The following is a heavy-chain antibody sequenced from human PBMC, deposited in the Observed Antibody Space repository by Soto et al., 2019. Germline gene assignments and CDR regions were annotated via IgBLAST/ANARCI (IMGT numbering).Heavy chain of an antibody. Sequence: SETLSLTCAVYGGSFSGYYWSWIRQPPGKGLEWIGEINHSGSTNYNPSLKSRVTISVDTSKNQFSLKLSSVTAADTAVYYCARGGPYYYDSSRNSFVSSGPGTFVT. V-gene: IGHV4-34*01. CDR1: GGSFSGYY. CDR3: ARGGPYYYDSSRNSFVS. J-gene: IGHJ5*02. D-gene: IGHD3-22*01. CDR2: INHSGST.